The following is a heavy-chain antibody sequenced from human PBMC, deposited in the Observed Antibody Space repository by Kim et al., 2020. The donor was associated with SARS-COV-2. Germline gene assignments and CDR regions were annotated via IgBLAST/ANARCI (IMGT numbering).Heavy chain of an antibody. J-gene: IGHJ3*02. CDR3: ARDPEPNDAFDI. Sequence: DYAVSVTSRITHNPDTSQNQFSLQLNSVTPEDTAVYYCARDPEPNDAFDIWGQGTMVTVSS. V-gene: IGHV6-1*01.